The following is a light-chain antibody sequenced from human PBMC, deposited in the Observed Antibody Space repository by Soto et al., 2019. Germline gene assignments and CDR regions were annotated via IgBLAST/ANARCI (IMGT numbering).Light chain of an antibody. CDR2: AAS. J-gene: IGKJ1*01. CDR3: QQSYSTPQGT. V-gene: IGKV1-39*01. CDR1: QSISSY. Sequence: DIQMTQSPSSLSASVGDRVTITCRASQSISSYLNWYQQKPGKAPKLLIYAASSLQSGVTSRFSGSGSGTDFTLTISSLQPEDFATYYCQQSYSTPQGTFGQGTKVEIK.